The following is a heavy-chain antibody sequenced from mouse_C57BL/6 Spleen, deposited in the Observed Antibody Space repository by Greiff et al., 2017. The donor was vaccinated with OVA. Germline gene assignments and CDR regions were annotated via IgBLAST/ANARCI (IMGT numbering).Heavy chain of an antibody. V-gene: IGHV5-4*01. J-gene: IGHJ4*01. CDR1: GFTFSSYA. Sequence: VQLKESGGGLVKPGGSLKLSCAASGFTFSSYAMSWVRQTPEKRLEWVATISDGGSYTYYPDNVKGRFTISRDNAKNNLYLQMSHLKSEDTAMYYCAREDGYYAMDYWGQGTSVTVSS. CDR2: ISDGGSYT. D-gene: IGHD2-3*01. CDR3: AREDGYYAMDY.